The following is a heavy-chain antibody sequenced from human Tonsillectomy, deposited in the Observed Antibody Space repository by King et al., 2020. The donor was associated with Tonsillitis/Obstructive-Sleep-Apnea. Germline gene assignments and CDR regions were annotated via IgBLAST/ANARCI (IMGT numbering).Heavy chain of an antibody. CDR3: ARDGYCSGGSCYFPSNQIDY. Sequence: VQLVESGAEVKKPGASVKVSCKASGYTFTSYYMHWVRQAPGQGLEWMGIINPSGGSTSYAQKFQGGVTMTRDPSTSTCYMELGSLRSEDTAVYYCARDGYCSGGSCYFPSNQIDYWGQGTLVTVSS. D-gene: IGHD2-15*01. J-gene: IGHJ4*02. CDR1: GYTFTSYY. CDR2: INPSGGST. V-gene: IGHV1-46*01.